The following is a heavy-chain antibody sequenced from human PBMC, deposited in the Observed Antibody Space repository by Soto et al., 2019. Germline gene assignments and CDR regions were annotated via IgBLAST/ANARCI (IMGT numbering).Heavy chain of an antibody. CDR3: ATANTPYAFDM. CDR1: GFTFRSYW. CDR2: IKKDGSEK. V-gene: IGHV3-7*01. Sequence: GGSLRLSCAASGFTFRSYWMNWVRQAPGKGLEWVANIKKDGSEKNYVDSVKERFTISRDNAKNSVFLQMSGLRVEDTAVYYCATANTPYAFDMWGQGTMVTVSS. J-gene: IGHJ3*02.